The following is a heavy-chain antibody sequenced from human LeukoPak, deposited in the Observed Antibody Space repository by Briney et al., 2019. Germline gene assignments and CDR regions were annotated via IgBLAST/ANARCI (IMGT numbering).Heavy chain of an antibody. D-gene: IGHD6-13*01. V-gene: IGHV3-43*02. CDR2: ISGDGGSI. J-gene: IGHJ4*02. Sequence: GSLSPSCAASGFSLADYAIYWVRQGPGKGLEWVSLISGDGGSIYYADSMKGRFTLSTGNSKNSPYLQMSSLRTEDTALYYCAKEDYMSSWHALEYCGQRTLVTVSS. CDR1: GFSLADYA. CDR3: AKEDYMSSWHALEY.